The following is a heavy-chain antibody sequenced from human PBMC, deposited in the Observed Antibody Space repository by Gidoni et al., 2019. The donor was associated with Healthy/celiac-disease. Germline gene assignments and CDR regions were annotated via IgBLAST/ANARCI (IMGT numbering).Heavy chain of an antibody. D-gene: IGHD6-13*01. J-gene: IGHJ4*02. CDR2: VYYRGTT. CDR3: ARDIRYSSSWSHFDF. V-gene: IGHV4-39*07. CDR1: GDSVSNPDYY. Sequence: QLQLQETGPRLVKRPETLSPSCTVAGDSVSNPDYYWGWVRQPPGKGLEWIGTVYYRGTTYYNPSLKSRVPILVHTSLNQFSLRLSSVTAADTAIYYCARDIRYSSSWSHFDFWGQGTLATVSP.